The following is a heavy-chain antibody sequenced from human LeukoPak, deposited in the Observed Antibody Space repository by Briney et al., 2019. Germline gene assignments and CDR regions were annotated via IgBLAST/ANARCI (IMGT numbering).Heavy chain of an antibody. V-gene: IGHV1-69*06. J-gene: IGHJ4*02. CDR1: GGTFSSYA. CDR2: IIPIFGTA. D-gene: IGHD5-18*01. CDR3: ARGYSYGHNTIDY. Sequence: SVKVSCKASGGTFSSYAISWVRQAPGQGLEWMGGIIPIFGTANYAQKFQGRVTISADKSTSTVYMELSSLRSEDTAVYYCARGYSYGHNTIDYWGQGTLVTVSS.